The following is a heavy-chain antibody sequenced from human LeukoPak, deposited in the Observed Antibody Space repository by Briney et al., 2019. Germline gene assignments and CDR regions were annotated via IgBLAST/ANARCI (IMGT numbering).Heavy chain of an antibody. D-gene: IGHD1-7*01. CDR1: GGSVSGGNYY. J-gene: IGHJ4*02. CDR3: TRTGSTGGY. Sequence: SETLSLTCTVSGGSVSGGNYYCSWIRQSPGKGLEWIGYIHYSGSTVYNPSLKSRVTMSIDKSKNQFSLNLSSATAADTAVYYCTRTGSTGGYWGQGTLVTVSS. CDR2: IHYSGST. V-gene: IGHV4-61*01.